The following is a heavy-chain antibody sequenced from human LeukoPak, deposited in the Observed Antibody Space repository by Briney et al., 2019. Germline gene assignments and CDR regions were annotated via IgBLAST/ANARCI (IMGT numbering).Heavy chain of an antibody. Sequence: SETLSLTCTVSGGSISSSSYYWGWIRQPPGKGLEWIGSIYYSGSTYYNPSLKSRVTISVDTSKNQFSLKLSSVTAADTAVYYCARHVSGDYVWGSYRPFDYWGQGTLVTVSS. CDR2: IYYSGST. V-gene: IGHV4-39*01. J-gene: IGHJ4*02. CDR1: GGSISSSSYY. CDR3: ARHVSGDYVWGSYRPFDY. D-gene: IGHD3-16*02.